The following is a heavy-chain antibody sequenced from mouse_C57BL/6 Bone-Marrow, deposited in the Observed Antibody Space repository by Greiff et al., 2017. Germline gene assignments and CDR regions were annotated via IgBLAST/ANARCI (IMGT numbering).Heavy chain of an antibody. CDR2: IYWDDDK. CDR1: GFSLSTSGMG. J-gene: IGHJ4*01. CDR3: ARRDYGSSYDYAMDY. Sequence: QVTLKESGPGILQSSQTLSLTCSFSGFSLSTSGMGVSWIRQPSGKGLEWLAHIYWDDDKRYNPSLKSRLTISKDTSRNQVFLKITSVDTADTATYYCARRDYGSSYDYAMDYWGQGTSVTVSS. D-gene: IGHD1-1*01. V-gene: IGHV8-12*01.